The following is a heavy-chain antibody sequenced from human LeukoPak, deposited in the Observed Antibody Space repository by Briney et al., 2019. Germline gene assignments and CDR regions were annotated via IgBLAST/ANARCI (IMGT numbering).Heavy chain of an antibody. CDR3: ARDVPGATHYTFGVVIVDY. CDR2: ISAYNGNT. CDR1: GYTFTSYG. V-gene: IGHV1-18*01. J-gene: IGHJ4*02. D-gene: IGHD3-3*01. Sequence: GASVKVSCKASGYTFTSYGISWVRQAPGQGLEWMGWISAYNGNTNYAQKLQGRVTMTTDTSTSTAYMELRSLRSDDTAVYYCARDVPGATHYTFGVVIVDYWGQGTLVTVSS.